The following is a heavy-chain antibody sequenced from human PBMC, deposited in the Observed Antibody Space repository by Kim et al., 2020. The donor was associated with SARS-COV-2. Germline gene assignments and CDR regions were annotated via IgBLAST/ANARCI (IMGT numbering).Heavy chain of an antibody. Sequence: GGSLRLSCAASGFTFSSYAMSWVRQAPGKGLEWVSAISGSGGGTYYADSVKGRFTISRDNSKNTLYLQMNSLRVEDTAVYYCAREGLDAHVRQWLRFAAPRCLESWGQGTLVTVAS. J-gene: IGHJ4*02. D-gene: IGHD5-12*01. CDR3: AREGLDAHVRQWLRFAAPRCLES. CDR2: ISGSGGGT. CDR1: GFTFSSYA. V-gene: IGHV3-23*01.